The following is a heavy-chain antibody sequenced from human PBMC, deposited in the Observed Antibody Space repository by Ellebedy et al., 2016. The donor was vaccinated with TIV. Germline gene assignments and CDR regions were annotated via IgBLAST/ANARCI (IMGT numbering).Heavy chain of an antibody. CDR1: GFMLSSHS. D-gene: IGHD1-1*01. J-gene: IGHJ4*02. Sequence: PGGFLRLSCAASGFMLSSHSMNWVRQAPGKGLEWVSSISSSSSFIYYADSVKGRFTISRDTAKNSLYLQMNSLRADDTAVYYCTKDGSGTMNFWGQGTLVTVSS. CDR2: ISSSSSFI. CDR3: TKDGSGTMNF. V-gene: IGHV3-21*01.